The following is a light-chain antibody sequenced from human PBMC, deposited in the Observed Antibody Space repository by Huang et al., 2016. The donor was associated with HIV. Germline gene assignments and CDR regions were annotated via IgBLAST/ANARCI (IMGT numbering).Light chain of an antibody. CDR1: QDIEDD. V-gene: IGKV5-2*01. CDR3: LQHKNFPYT. CDR2: EGS. Sequence: ETTLTQSPAFMSATPGDKVNISCKASQDIEDDENWYQQKPGGPPILIIQEGSTLVPGISPRFSGSGSGTDFTLTIDNLDSADAAYYFCLQHKNFPYTFGQGTKLEIK. J-gene: IGKJ2*01.